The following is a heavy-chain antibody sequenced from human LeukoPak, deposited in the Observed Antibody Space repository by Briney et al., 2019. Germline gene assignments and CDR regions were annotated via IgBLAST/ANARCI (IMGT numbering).Heavy chain of an antibody. J-gene: IGHJ3*02. D-gene: IGHD3-22*01. CDR1: GFTFSRYE. V-gene: IGHV3-48*03. CDR3: ARITEVAYDSSGAFDI. CDR2: ISNSGSTI. Sequence: GGSLRLSCAASGFTFSRYEMNWVRQAPGKGLEWVSHISNSGSTIYNADSVKGRFTISRDNAKKSLYLQMNSLRAEDTALYYCARITEVAYDSSGAFDIWGQGTMVTVSS.